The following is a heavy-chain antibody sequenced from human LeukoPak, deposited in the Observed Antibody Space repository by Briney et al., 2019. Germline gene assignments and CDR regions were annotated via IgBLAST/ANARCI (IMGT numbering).Heavy chain of an antibody. D-gene: IGHD3-9*01. J-gene: IGHJ4*02. V-gene: IGHV2-5*01. CDR2: IYWNDDK. CDR3: AHYGDYDILTGYYVPFDY. CDR1: GFSLSTSGVD. Sequence: SGPTLVNPTQTLTLTCTFSGFSLSTSGVDVGWIRQPPGKALEWLALIYWNDDKRYSPSLKSRLTITKDTSKNQVVLTMTNMDPVDTATYYCAHYGDYDILTGYYVPFDYWGQGTLVTVSS.